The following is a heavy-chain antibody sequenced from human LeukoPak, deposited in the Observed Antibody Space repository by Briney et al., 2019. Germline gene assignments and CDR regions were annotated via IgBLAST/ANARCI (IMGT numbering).Heavy chain of an antibody. D-gene: IGHD3-22*01. Sequence: GGSLRLSCAASGFTFSSYAMNWVRQAPGKGLEWVSAIGGSGGSTYYADSVKGRFTISRDNSKNTLYPQMNSLRAEDTALYYCAKSDDSSGYYYGIVYWGQGTLVTASS. J-gene: IGHJ4*02. CDR2: IGGSGGST. CDR1: GFTFSSYA. V-gene: IGHV3-23*01. CDR3: AKSDDSSGYYYGIVY.